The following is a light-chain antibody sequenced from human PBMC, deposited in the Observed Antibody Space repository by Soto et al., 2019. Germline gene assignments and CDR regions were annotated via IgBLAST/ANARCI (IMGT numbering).Light chain of an antibody. CDR1: QSISRW. V-gene: IGKV1-5*01. CDR3: QQLNSYTIT. CDR2: EAS. Sequence: DIQMTQSPATLSASVGDRVTITCRASQSISRWLTWYQKKPGKAPKILIYEASSLESGVPSRFSGIVSGTEFNLTLSGLQTDDCATYVGQQLNSYTITFRPLTRLEIK. J-gene: IGKJ5*01.